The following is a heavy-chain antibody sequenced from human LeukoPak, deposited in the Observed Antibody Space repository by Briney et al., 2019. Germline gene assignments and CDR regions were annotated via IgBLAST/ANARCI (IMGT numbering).Heavy chain of an antibody. CDR3: ARDPLGFGENDY. Sequence: SETLSLTCTVSGYSISSGYYWGWIRQPPGKGLEWIGSIYHSGSTYYNPSLKSRVTISVDTSKNQFSLKLSSVTAADTAVYYCARDPLGFGENDYWGQGTLVTVSS. J-gene: IGHJ4*02. CDR1: GYSISSGYY. D-gene: IGHD3-10*01. V-gene: IGHV4-38-2*02. CDR2: IYHSGST.